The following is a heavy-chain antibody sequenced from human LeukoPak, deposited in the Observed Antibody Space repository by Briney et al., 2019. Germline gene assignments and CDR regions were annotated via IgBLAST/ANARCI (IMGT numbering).Heavy chain of an antibody. V-gene: IGHV4-59*10. CDR1: GGSFSGYY. J-gene: IGHJ4*02. CDR3: ARVRGGAVAGTGYFDY. D-gene: IGHD6-19*01. Sequence: SETLSLTCAVYGGSFSGYYWSWIRQPAGKGLEWIGRIYTSGSTNYNPSLKSRVTMSVDKSKNQFSLKLSSVTAADTAVYYCARVRGGAVAGTGYFDYWGQGTLVTVSS. CDR2: IYTSGST.